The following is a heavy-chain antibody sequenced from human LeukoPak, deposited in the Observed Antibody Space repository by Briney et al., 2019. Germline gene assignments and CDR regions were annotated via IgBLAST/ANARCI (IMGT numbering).Heavy chain of an antibody. CDR3: ARDVRSGWYDY. Sequence: GASVKVSCKASGYTFTSYAMHWVRQAPGQRLEWMGWINAGNGNTKYSQKFQGRVTITRDTSASTAYMELSSLRSKDTAVYYCARDVRSGWYDYWGQGTLVTVSS. J-gene: IGHJ4*02. D-gene: IGHD6-19*01. CDR2: INAGNGNT. V-gene: IGHV1-3*01. CDR1: GYTFTSYA.